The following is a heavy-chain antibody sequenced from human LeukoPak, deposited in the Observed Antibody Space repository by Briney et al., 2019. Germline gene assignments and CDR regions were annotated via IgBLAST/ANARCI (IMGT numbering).Heavy chain of an antibody. CDR3: ARVSGYSALAFDI. D-gene: IGHD5-12*01. CDR2: ISSSSSTI. CDR1: GFTFSSYE. Sequence: GGSLRLSCAASGFTFSSYEMNWVRQAPGKGLEWVSYISSSSSTIYYADSVKGRFTISRDNAKNSLYLQMNSLRAEDTAVYYCARVSGYSALAFDIWGQGTMVTVSS. J-gene: IGHJ3*02. V-gene: IGHV3-48*01.